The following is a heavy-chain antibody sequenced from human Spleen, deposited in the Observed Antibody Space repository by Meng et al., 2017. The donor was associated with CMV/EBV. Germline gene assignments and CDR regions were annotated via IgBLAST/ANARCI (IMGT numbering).Heavy chain of an antibody. D-gene: IGHD7-27*01. J-gene: IGHJ6*02. CDR2: ISGSGGST. CDR1: GFTFSNYA. CDR3: AKVEDTGDATYYYGMDV. V-gene: IGHV3-23*01. Sequence: GESLKISCAASGFTFSNYAMSWVRQAPGKGLEWVSAISGSGGSTYYADSVKGRFTISRDNSKNTLYLQMNSLRAEDTAVYYCAKVEDTGDATYYYGMDVWGQGTSVTVSS.